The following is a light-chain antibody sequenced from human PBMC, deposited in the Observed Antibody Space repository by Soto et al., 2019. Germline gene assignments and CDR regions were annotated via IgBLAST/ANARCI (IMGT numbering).Light chain of an antibody. V-gene: IGKV3-15*01. J-gene: IGKJ4*01. CDR3: QQYNKWPLT. Sequence: EIVMTQSPATLSVYRGERATLSCRASQSVSSNLAWYQQKPGQAPRLLIYVTSTRATGIPARFSGSGSGTDFTLTISTLQSEDFAVYYCQQYNKWPLTFGGGTKVEIK. CDR2: VTS. CDR1: QSVSSN.